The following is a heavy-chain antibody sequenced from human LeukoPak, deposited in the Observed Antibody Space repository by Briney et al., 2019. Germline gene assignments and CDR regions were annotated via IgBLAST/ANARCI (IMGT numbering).Heavy chain of an antibody. J-gene: IGHJ4*02. CDR2: ILPIFRMT. V-gene: IGHV1-69*13. Sequence: ASVKVSCKASGGTFRNYPISWVRQAPGQGLEWMGGILPIFRMTSYAEKFQGRVTITADESTTTAYLELSSLRSEDTAVYYCAICSSTWSGDRPDSWGQGSLVTVSS. CDR3: AICSSTWSGDRPDS. D-gene: IGHD2-2*01. CDR1: GGTFRNYP.